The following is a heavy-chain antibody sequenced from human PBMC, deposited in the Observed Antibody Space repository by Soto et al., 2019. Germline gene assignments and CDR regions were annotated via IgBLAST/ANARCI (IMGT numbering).Heavy chain of an antibody. D-gene: IGHD5-18*01. CDR1: GFTFGNYW. CDR2: IKPDGGEQ. V-gene: IGHV3-7*04. Sequence: EVQLVESGGGLVQPGGSLRLSCEASGFTFGNYWMNWVRQTPGKGLEWVANIKPDGGEQYYVDSVTGRFTISRDNAKDSLYLQMSSLRGDDTAVYYCARGHSNSCDYWGQGTLVTVSS. J-gene: IGHJ4*02. CDR3: ARGHSNSCDY.